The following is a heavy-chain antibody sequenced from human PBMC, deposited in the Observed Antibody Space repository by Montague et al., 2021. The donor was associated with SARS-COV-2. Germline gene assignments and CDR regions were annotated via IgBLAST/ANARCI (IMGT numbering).Heavy chain of an antibody. D-gene: IGHD6-13*01. V-gene: IGHV3-74*01. CDR2: IRADGTIT. CDR1: GFTFSAYW. J-gene: IGHJ5*02. CDR3: VRAFSNSFKWFDP. Sequence: SLRLSCAASGFTFSAYWMHWVRQAPGQGLEWVARIRADGTITNYADSVKGRFTISRDNAQDTVYLHMITLTAEDTAVYYCVRAFSNSFKWFDPWGQGTLVTVSS.